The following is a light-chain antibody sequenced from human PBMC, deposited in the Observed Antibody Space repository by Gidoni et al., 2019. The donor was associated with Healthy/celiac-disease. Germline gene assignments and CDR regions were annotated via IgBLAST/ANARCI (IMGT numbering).Light chain of an antibody. CDR1: SGSVSTSYY. V-gene: IGLV8-61*01. Sequence: QTVVTQEPSFSVSPGGTVTLTCGLRSGSVSTSYYPSWYQQTPGQAPRTLIYSTNTRSSGVPDRFSCSILGNKAALTITGAQADDESDYYCVLYMGSGMRVFGGGTKLTVL. CDR3: VLYMGSGMRV. J-gene: IGLJ3*02. CDR2: STN.